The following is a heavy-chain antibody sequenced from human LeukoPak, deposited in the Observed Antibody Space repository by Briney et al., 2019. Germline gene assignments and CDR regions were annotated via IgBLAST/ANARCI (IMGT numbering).Heavy chain of an antibody. D-gene: IGHD6-13*01. V-gene: IGHV4-59*01. Sequence: SETLSLTCTVSGGSIINYYWSWIRQPPGKGLEWIGYISHSESSNYNPSLKNRVTLSVDTSKNQFSLKLRFVTAVDTAVYYCARGHSTSWYYLDSWGQGTLVTVSS. CDR1: GGSIINYY. J-gene: IGHJ4*02. CDR3: ARGHSTSWYYLDS. CDR2: ISHSESS.